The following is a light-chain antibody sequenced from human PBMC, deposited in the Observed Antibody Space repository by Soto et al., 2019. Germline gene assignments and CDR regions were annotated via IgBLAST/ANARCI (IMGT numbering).Light chain of an antibody. CDR1: SSDVGGYNY. J-gene: IGLJ3*02. Sequence: QAVLTQPASVSGCPGQSITISCTGTSSDVGGYNYVSWYQQHPGKAPKLMIYDVTNRPSGVSNRFSGSKSGNTASLTISGLQAEDEADYYYSSYTSSSTPLVFGGGTKLTVL. V-gene: IGLV2-14*01. CDR3: SSYTSSSTPLV. CDR2: DVT.